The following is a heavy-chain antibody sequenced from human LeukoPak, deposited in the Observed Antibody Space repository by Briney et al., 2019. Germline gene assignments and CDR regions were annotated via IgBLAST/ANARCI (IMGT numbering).Heavy chain of an antibody. Sequence: GGSLRLSCAASGFTFTHSWMSWVRQAPGKGLEWVANIKQDGSEEYYVDSVEGRFTISRDNAKNSVSLQMNSLRGEDTAVYYCVRALGSSSADYWGQGTLVTVSS. V-gene: IGHV3-7*01. J-gene: IGHJ4*02. CDR1: GFTFTHSW. D-gene: IGHD6-6*01. CDR3: VRALGSSSADY. CDR2: IKQDGSEE.